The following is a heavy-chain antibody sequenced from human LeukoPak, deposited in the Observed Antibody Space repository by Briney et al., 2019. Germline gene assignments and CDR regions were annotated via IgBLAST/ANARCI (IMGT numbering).Heavy chain of an antibody. D-gene: IGHD2-2*01. J-gene: IGHJ6*02. CDR2: INHSGST. V-gene: IGHV4-34*01. Sequence: SETLSLTCAVYGGSFSGYYWSWIRQPPVKGLEWIGEINHSGSTNYNPSLKSRVTISVDTSKNQFSLKLSSVTAADTAVYYCARGTPWYRGSNSCYGMDVWGQGTTVTVSS. CDR3: ARGTPWYRGSNSCYGMDV. CDR1: GGSFSGYY.